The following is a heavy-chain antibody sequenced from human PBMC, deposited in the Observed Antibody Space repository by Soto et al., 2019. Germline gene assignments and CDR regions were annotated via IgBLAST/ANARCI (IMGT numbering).Heavy chain of an antibody. D-gene: IGHD3-22*01. CDR1: GFTFSSYA. J-gene: IGHJ4*02. CDR3: ARTVVVEDYFDY. CDR2: ISGSGGST. Sequence: GGSLRLSCAASGFTFSSYAMSWVRQAPGKGLEWVSAISGSGGSTYYADSVKGRFTISRDNSKNTLYLQMNSLRAEDTAVYYCARTVVVEDYFDYWGQGTLVTVSS. V-gene: IGHV3-23*01.